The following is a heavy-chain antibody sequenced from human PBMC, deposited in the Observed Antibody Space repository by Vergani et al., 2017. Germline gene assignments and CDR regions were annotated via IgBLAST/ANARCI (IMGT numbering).Heavy chain of an antibody. D-gene: IGHD5-18*01. CDR3: ARDRDIQLWSPSGMDV. CDR1: GFTFSSYG. J-gene: IGHJ6*02. Sequence: QVQLVESGGGVVQPGGSLRLSCAASGFTFSSYGMHWVRQAPGKGLEWVAFIRYDGSNKYYADSVKGRFTISRDNSKNTLYLQMNSLRAEDTAVYYCARDRDIQLWSPSGMDVWGQGTTVTVSS. CDR2: IRYDGSNK. V-gene: IGHV3-30*02.